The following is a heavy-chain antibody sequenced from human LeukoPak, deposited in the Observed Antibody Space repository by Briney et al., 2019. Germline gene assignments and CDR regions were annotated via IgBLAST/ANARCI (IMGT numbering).Heavy chain of an antibody. J-gene: IGHJ4*02. V-gene: IGHV3-33*06. Sequence: GGSLRLSCAASGFTFSNYGMYWVRQAPGKGLEWVALIWYDGSNKYYADSVKGRFTISRDNSKNTLYLQMNSLRAEDTAVYYCAKDRLPTVYWGQGTLVTVSS. CDR2: IWYDGSNK. CDR3: AKDRLPTVY. D-gene: IGHD4-17*01. CDR1: GFTFSNYG.